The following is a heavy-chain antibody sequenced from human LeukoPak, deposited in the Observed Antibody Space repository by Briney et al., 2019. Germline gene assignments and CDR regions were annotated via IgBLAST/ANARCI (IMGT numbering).Heavy chain of an antibody. J-gene: IGHJ4*02. CDR1: GFTVSNNY. V-gene: IGHV3-53*01. Sequence: PGGSLRLSCAASGFTVSNNYMSWIRQAPGKGLEWVSVMYSGGDTYYADSVKGRFTISRDNSKNTLYLQMNSLRVEDTAVYYCAKGVQNVFPDSRVLDYWGQGTLVTVSS. CDR2: MYSGGDT. D-gene: IGHD3-10*01. CDR3: AKGVQNVFPDSRVLDY.